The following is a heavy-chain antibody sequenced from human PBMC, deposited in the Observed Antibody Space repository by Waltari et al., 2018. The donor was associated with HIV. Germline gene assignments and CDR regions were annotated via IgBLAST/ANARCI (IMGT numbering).Heavy chain of an antibody. V-gene: IGHV3-72*01. Sequence: QLVESGGGLVQPGGSLRFSCAGSGFILNDHFMGWVRQAPGKGLEWVSRSRNKERRYTTEYAASVRGRFTISRDESKNSLYLQMSSLKIEDTAVYYCGKDLFYSGVYHAFEIWGQGTMVTVSS. D-gene: IGHD1-26*01. CDR3: GKDLFYSGVYHAFEI. J-gene: IGHJ3*02. CDR2: SRNKERRYTT. CDR1: GFILNDHF.